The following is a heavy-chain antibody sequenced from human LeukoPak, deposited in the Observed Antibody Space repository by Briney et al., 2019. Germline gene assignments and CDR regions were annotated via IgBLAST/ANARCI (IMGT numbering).Heavy chain of an antibody. D-gene: IGHD7-27*01. J-gene: IGHJ4*02. CDR2: IYYSGST. CDR3: ATPLTGDPHFDY. V-gene: IGHV4-39*01. Sequence: SETLSLTCTVSGGSISSSSYYWGWIRQPPGKRLEWIESIYYSGSTYYNPSLKSRVTISVDTSKNQFSLKLSSVTAADTAVYYCATPLTGDPHFDYWGQGTLVTVSS. CDR1: GGSISSSSYY.